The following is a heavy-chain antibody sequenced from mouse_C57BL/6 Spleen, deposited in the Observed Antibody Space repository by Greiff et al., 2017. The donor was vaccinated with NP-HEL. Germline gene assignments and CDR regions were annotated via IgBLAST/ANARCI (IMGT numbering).Heavy chain of an antibody. Sequence: VQLQQSGAELVRPGTSVKVSCKASGYAFTNYLIEWVKQRPGQGLEWIGVINPGSGGTNYNEKFKGKATLTADKSSSTAYMQLSSLTSEDSAVYFCAREDLRYFDYWGQGTTLTVSS. D-gene: IGHD1-1*01. CDR1: GYAFTNYL. V-gene: IGHV1-54*01. CDR2: INPGSGGT. J-gene: IGHJ2*01. CDR3: AREDLRYFDY.